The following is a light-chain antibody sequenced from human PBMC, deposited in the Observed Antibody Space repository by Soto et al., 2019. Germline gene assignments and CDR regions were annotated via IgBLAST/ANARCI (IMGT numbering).Light chain of an antibody. J-gene: IGLJ2*01. Sequence: QSALTQPASVSGSPGQSITISCTGTSSDVGDYGYVSWYQQYAGKAPKMMIYEVSNRPSGVSNRFSGSKSGNTASLTISGLQAEDEADYYCSSYRSSNTLLFGGGTKLTVL. CDR1: SSDVGDYGY. CDR3: SSYRSSNTLL. V-gene: IGLV2-14*01. CDR2: EVS.